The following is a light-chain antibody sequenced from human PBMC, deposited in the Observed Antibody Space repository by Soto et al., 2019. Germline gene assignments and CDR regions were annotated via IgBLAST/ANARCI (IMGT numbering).Light chain of an antibody. CDR2: EVT. V-gene: IGLV2-14*01. CDR1: SSDIGGYNY. CDR3: SSFTSGTTLYV. J-gene: IGLJ1*01. Sequence: QSALTQPASVSGSPGQSITISCTPTSSDIGGYNYVSWYQQHPGKVPKLIIFEVTTRPSGISDRFSGSKSGNTASLTISGLQADDEADYYCSSFTSGTTLYVFGTGTKVTVL.